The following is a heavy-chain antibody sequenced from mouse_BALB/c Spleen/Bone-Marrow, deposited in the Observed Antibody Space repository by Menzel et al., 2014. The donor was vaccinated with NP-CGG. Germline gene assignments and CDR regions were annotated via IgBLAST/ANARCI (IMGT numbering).Heavy chain of an antibody. J-gene: IGHJ4*01. D-gene: IGHD2-4*01. CDR2: IWGDGST. CDR3: GRDCFLITRALDY. CDR1: GFSLTGYG. V-gene: IGHV2-6-7*01. Sequence: VQLQQSGPGLVAPSQSLSITCTVSGFSLTGYGVSWVRQPPGKGLEWLGMIWGDGSTDYNSALKSRLSISKDNSKSQVFLKMNSLQTDDTAMYYCGRDCFLITRALDYWGQGTSVTVSS.